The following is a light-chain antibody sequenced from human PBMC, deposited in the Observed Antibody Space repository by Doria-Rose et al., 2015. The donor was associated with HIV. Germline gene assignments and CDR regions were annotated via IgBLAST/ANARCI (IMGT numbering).Light chain of an antibody. Sequence: TVPKLLIYTNVHRPSGVPDRFSGSRSGTSASLAISGLQTEDEADYYCSSYAGSNIVFGGGTKLTVL. J-gene: IGLJ2*01. CDR2: TNV. V-gene: IGLV1-40*01. CDR3: SSYAGSNIV.